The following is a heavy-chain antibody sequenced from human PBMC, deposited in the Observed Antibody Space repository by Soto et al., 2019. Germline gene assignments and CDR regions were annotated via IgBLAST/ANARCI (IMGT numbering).Heavy chain of an antibody. CDR1: GFTFSSYW. Sequence: GGSLRLSCAASGFTFSSYWMSWVRQAPGKRMERVANIKQDGSEKYYVDSVKGRFTISRDNAKNSLYLQMNSLRAEDTAVYYCARARVVPAAIWYYYYYMDVWGKGTTVTVSS. CDR3: ARARVVPAAIWYYYYYMDV. CDR2: IKQDGSEK. D-gene: IGHD2-2*01. J-gene: IGHJ6*03. V-gene: IGHV3-7*01.